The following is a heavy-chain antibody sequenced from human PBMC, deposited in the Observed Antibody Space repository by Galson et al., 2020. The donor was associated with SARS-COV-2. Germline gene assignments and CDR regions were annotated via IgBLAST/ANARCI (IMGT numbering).Heavy chain of an antibody. CDR1: GFTFDDYA. Sequence: GGSLRLSCAASGFTFDDYAMHWVRQAPGKGLEWVSGISWNSGSIGYADSVKGRFTISRDNAKNSLYLQMNSLRAEDTALYYCATLVDYYYYMDVWGKGTTVTVSS. J-gene: IGHJ6*03. D-gene: IGHD1-26*01. CDR2: ISWNSGSI. V-gene: IGHV3-9*01. CDR3: ATLVDYYYYMDV.